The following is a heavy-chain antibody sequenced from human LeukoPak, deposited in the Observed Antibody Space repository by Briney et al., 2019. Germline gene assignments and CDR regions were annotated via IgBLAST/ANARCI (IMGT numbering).Heavy chain of an antibody. CDR3: ARSSGWYHRGPDYYYYYMDV. J-gene: IGHJ6*03. CDR2: ISSSSSYI. D-gene: IGHD6-19*01. V-gene: IGHV3-21*01. Sequence: GGSLRLSCAASGFTFSSYSMNWVRQAPGKGLEWVSSISSSSSYIYYADSVKSRFTISRDNAKNSLYLQMNSLRAEDTAVYYCARSSGWYHRGPDYYYYYMDVWGKGTTVTVS. CDR1: GFTFSSYS.